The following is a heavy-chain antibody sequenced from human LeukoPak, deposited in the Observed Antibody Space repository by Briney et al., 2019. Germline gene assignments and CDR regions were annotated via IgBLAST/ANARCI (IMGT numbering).Heavy chain of an antibody. CDR2: ISHSGST. CDR3: ARVQDYNYDY. V-gene: IGHV4-4*02. CDR1: GGSISSSNW. D-gene: IGHD4-11*01. Sequence: PSGTLSLTCAVSGGSISSSNWWSWVRQPPGKGLEWIGEISHSGSTNYNPSLKSRVTISVDTSKNQFSLKLSSVTAADTAVYYCARVQDYNYDYWGQGTLVTVSS. J-gene: IGHJ4*02.